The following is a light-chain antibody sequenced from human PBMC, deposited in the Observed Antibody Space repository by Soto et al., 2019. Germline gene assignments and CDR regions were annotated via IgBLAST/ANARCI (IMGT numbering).Light chain of an antibody. V-gene: IGKV3D-20*02. J-gene: IGKJ5*01. CDR3: QQRSSWPPSIT. Sequence: NVFTQSPCTLSLSPGERATLSCRASRSVSSSYLAWYQQKPGQAPRLLIFDASSRATGIPARFSGSGSGTDFTLTISSLEPEDFAIYYCQQRSSWPPSITFGQGARLEIK. CDR2: DAS. CDR1: RSVSSSY.